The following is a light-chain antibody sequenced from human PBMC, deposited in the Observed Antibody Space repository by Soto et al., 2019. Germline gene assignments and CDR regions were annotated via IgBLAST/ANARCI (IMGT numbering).Light chain of an antibody. J-gene: IGKJ3*01. V-gene: IGKV4-1*01. CDR2: WAS. CDR3: QQYYSTPLVT. Sequence: DIVMTQSPDSLAVSLGERATINCKSSQSVLYSSNNKNYLAWYQQKPGQPPKLLIYWASTRESGVPDRFSGSGSGTDFTLTICSLQAEDVAVYYCQQYYSTPLVTFGPGTKVDIK. CDR1: QSVLYSSNNKNY.